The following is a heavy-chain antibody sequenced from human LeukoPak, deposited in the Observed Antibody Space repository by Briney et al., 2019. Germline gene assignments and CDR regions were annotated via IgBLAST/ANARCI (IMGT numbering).Heavy chain of an antibody. CDR1: GFTFSSYA. CDR3: ARDQKGLRYFDWSGFDY. D-gene: IGHD3-9*01. V-gene: IGHV3-30-3*01. CDR2: ISYDGSNK. Sequence: GALRLSCAASGFTFSSYAMHWVRPAPGKGLEWVAVISYDGSNKYYADSVKGRFTISRDNSKNTLYLQMNSLRAEDTAVYYCARDQKGLRYFDWSGFDYWGQGTLVTVSS. J-gene: IGHJ4*02.